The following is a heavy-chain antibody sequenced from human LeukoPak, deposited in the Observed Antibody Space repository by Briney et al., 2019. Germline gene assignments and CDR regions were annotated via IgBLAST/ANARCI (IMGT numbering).Heavy chain of an antibody. CDR2: IYYSGST. D-gene: IGHD2-2*01. J-gene: IGHJ3*02. CDR1: GGSISSGGYY. CDR3: ARGDIEVVPAATRLYAFDI. V-gene: IGHV4-31*03. Sequence: SQTLSLTCTVSGGSISSGGYYWSWIRQHPGKGLEWIGYIYYSGSTYYNPSLKSRVTISVDTSKNQFSLKLSSVTAADTAVYYCARGDIEVVPAATRLYAFDIWGQGTMVTVSS.